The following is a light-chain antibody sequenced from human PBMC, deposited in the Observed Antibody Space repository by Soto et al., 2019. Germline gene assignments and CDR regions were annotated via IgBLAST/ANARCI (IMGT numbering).Light chain of an antibody. V-gene: IGKV3-15*01. CDR1: QSAHNN. J-gene: IGKJ4*01. CDR2: LTS. CDR3: QQYGWWPLT. Sequence: EIVMTQSPGTLSLSPGERATLSCRASQSAHNNLAWYQQKPGQPPRLLIFLTSTRATGVPARFSGSGSGTDFTLTISSLQPEDFAFYYCQQYGWWPLTFGGGTKVEIK.